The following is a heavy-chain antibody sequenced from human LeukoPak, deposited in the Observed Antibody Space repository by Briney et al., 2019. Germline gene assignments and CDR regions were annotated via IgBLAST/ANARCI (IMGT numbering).Heavy chain of an antibody. J-gene: IGHJ6*02. CDR2: IWYDGSNK. CDR3: ARDVDYGGNSGFSYYYGMDV. V-gene: IGHV3-33*01. Sequence: PGRSLRLSCASSVFTFSSYGMHWVRQARGKGLEWVAVIWYDGSNKYYADSVKGRFTISRDNSKNTLYLQMNSLRAEDTAVYYCARDVDYGGNSGFSYYYGMDVWGQGTTVTVSS. CDR1: VFTFSSYG. D-gene: IGHD4-23*01.